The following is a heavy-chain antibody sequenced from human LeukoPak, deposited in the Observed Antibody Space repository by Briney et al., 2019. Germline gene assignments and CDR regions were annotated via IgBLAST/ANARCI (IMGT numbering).Heavy chain of an antibody. CDR1: GGSISSGDYY. V-gene: IGHV4-30-4*01. CDR2: IYYSGST. CDR3: ARGTGWCSSTSCYTDYFDY. Sequence: SETLSLTCTVSGGSISSGDYYWSWIRQPPGKGLEWIGYIYYSGSTYYNPSLKSRVTISVDTSKNQFSLKLSSVTAADTAVYYCARGTGWCSSTSCYTDYFDYWGQGTLVTVSS. D-gene: IGHD2-2*02. J-gene: IGHJ4*02.